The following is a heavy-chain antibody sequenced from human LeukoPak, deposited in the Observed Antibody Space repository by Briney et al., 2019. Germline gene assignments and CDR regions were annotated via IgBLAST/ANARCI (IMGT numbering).Heavy chain of an antibody. CDR3: ARGTSGKTDY. V-gene: IGHV4-31*03. J-gene: IGHJ4*02. CDR2: IYYSGST. Sequence: SETLSLTCTVSGGSISSGGYYWSWICQHPGKGLEWIGYIYYSGSTYYNPSLKSRVTISVDTSKNQFSLKLSSVTAADTAVYYCARGTSGKTDYWGQGTLVTVSS. D-gene: IGHD3-3*01. CDR1: GGSISSGGYY.